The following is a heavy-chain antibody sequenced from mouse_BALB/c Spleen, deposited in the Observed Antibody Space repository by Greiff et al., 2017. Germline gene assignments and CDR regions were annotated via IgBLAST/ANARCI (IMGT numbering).Heavy chain of an antibody. CDR2: ISTYYGDA. V-gene: IGHV1S137*01. J-gene: IGHJ2*01. CDR3: ATSITTVAYYFDY. Sequence: QVQLKESGAELVRPGVSVKISCKGSGYTFTDYAMHWVKQSHAKSLEWIGVISTYYGDASYNQKFKGKATMTVDKSSSTAYMELARLTSEDSAIYYCATSITTVAYYFDYWGQGTTLTVSS. D-gene: IGHD1-1*01. CDR1: GYTFTDYA.